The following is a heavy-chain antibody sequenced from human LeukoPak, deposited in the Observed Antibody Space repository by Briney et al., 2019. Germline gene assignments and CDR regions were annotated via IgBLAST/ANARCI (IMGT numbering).Heavy chain of an antibody. J-gene: IGHJ6*02. Sequence: SETLSLTCAVYGGSFSGYYWSWIRQPPGKGLEWIGEINHSGSTNYNPSLKSRVTISVDTSKNQFSLKLSSVTAADTAVYYCAALRFLEWLPHDYYYYGMDVWGQGTTVTVSS. CDR3: AALRFLEWLPHDYYYYGMDV. CDR2: INHSGST. D-gene: IGHD3-3*01. CDR1: GGSFSGYY. V-gene: IGHV4-34*01.